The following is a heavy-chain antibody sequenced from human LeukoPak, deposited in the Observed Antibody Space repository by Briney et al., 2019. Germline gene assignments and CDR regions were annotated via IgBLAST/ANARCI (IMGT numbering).Heavy chain of an antibody. Sequence: GGSLRLSCAASGFTFRTYTIHWVRQVPGKGLMWVSRINNDGRSTTYADSVKGRFTISRDNAKDTLYLQMNSLRAEDTAVYYCARDGGDSSGYYWGLGYWGQGTLVTVSS. V-gene: IGHV3-74*01. J-gene: IGHJ4*02. CDR3: ARDGGDSSGYYWGLGY. CDR1: GFTFRTYT. CDR2: INNDGRST. D-gene: IGHD3-22*01.